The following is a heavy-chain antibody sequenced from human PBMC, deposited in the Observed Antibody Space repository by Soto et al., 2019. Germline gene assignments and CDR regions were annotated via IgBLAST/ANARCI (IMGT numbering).Heavy chain of an antibody. J-gene: IGHJ6*04. CDR2: IQSGGTT. V-gene: IGHV3-66*01. Sequence: EVQLVESGGDLVQPGGSLRLSCAASGFSVSSKYMSWVRQAPGKGLEWVSLIQSGGTTYYAGSVKGRFTISSDYSENTLFLQMNSLRVEDTAVYYCTRDDVHFNGDRYYGVPMDVWGKGNRVTVSA. CDR1: GFSVSSKY. CDR3: TRDDVHFNGDRYYGVPMDV. D-gene: IGHD2-8*01.